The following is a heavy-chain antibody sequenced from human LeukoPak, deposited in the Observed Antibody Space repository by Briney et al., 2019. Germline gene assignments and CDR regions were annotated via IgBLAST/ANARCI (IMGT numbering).Heavy chain of an antibody. CDR3: ARERTWDSSAYYYFDY. CDR1: GGSISSYY. CDR2: IYTSGST. Sequence: SETLSLTCTVSGGSISSYYWSWIRQPAGKGLEWIGRIYTSGSTNYNPSLKSRVTMSVDTSKNQISLKLSSVTAADTAVYYCARERTWDSSAYYYFDYWGQGTLVTVSS. J-gene: IGHJ4*02. V-gene: IGHV4-4*07. D-gene: IGHD3-22*01.